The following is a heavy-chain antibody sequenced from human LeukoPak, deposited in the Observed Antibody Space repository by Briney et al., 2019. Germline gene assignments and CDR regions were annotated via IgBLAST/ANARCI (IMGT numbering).Heavy chain of an antibody. V-gene: IGHV3-23*01. CDR1: GFTFSRYA. Sequence: GGSLRLSCAASGFTFSRYAMTWVRQAPGKGLDLVSGISGGGGSTYYADTVKGRFTISRDNSKNTLYLQMNSLRAEDTAVYYCAKSDLAYCGGDCYSDYWGQGTLVTVSS. CDR3: AKSDLAYCGGDCYSDY. D-gene: IGHD2-21*01. J-gene: IGHJ4*02. CDR2: ISGGGGST.